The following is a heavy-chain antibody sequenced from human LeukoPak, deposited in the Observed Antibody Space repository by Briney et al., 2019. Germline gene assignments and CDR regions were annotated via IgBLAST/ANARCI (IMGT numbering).Heavy chain of an antibody. CDR3: TRGSGPLYFDF. CDR2: MSHDGGTT. CDR1: GFSLRSYA. D-gene: IGHD6-19*01. Sequence: RGSLRLSCAASGFSLRSYAIHWVRQAPGKGLEYVSAMSHDGGTTYYADSVKGRFTVSRHNSRNMVYLQMGGLRAEDMAVYYCTRGSGPLYFDFWGQGTQVTVSS. V-gene: IGHV3-64*02. J-gene: IGHJ4*02.